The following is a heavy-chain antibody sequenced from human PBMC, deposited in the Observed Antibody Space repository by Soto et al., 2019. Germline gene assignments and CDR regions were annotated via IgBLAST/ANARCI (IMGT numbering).Heavy chain of an antibody. Sequence: ASVKVSCKASGYTFTSYGISWVRQAPGQGLEWMGWISAYNGNTNYAQKLQGRVTMTTDTSTSTAYMELRSLRSDDTAVYYCARDDIVVVVAATDPAEYFQYWGQGTLVTVSS. D-gene: IGHD2-15*01. CDR2: ISAYNGNT. J-gene: IGHJ1*01. CDR3: ARDDIVVVVAATDPAEYFQY. CDR1: GYTFTSYG. V-gene: IGHV1-18*01.